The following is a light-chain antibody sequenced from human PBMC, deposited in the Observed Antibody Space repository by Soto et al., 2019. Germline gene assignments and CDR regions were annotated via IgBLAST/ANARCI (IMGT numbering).Light chain of an antibody. CDR1: QDISNY. Sequence: DLQMTQSPSSLSASVGDRVTITCQASQDISNYLNWYQQKPGKAPTLLIYDASNLETGVPSRFSGSGSGTDFTFTISSLQPEDIATYYCQQYDNLLTFGGGTKVEIK. CDR3: QQYDNLLT. CDR2: DAS. J-gene: IGKJ4*01. V-gene: IGKV1-33*01.